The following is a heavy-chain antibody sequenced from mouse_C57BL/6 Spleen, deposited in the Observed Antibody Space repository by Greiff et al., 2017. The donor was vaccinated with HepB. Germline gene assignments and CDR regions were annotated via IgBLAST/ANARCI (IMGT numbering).Heavy chain of an antibody. D-gene: IGHD2-1*01. CDR2: INPNNGGT. V-gene: IGHV1-26*01. Sequence: EVQLQQSGPELVKPGASVKISCKASGYTFTDYYMNWVKQSHGKSLEWIGDINPNNGGTSYNQKFKGKATLTVDKSSSTAYMELRSLTSEDSAVYYCARPIYYGNYLAWFAYWGQGTLVTVSA. CDR1: GYTFTDYY. CDR3: ARPIYYGNYLAWFAY. J-gene: IGHJ3*01.